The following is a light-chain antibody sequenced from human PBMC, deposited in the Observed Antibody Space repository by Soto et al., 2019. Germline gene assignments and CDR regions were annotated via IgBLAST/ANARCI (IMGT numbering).Light chain of an antibody. Sequence: DIVMTQSPLSLPVTPGEPASISCRSSQSLLHSNGYNYLDWYLQKPGQSPQLLIYLGSNRASGVPNRFSGSGSGTDFTLKISRVEAEDVGVYYCMQALQTPAFGGGTKVVI. V-gene: IGKV2-28*01. CDR1: QSLLHSNGYNY. CDR3: MQALQTPA. J-gene: IGKJ4*01. CDR2: LGS.